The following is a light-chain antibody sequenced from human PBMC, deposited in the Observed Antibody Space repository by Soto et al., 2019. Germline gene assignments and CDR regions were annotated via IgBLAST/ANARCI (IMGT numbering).Light chain of an antibody. Sequence: DIMMTQSPGTLSVSPGESATLSCRASQSVGSYLAWYQQKPGQAPRLLIYGASTRATGIPDRFSGSGSGTEFTLTISGLQSEDFAIYYCQQYNKWPPVTFGQGTKLEIK. V-gene: IGKV3-15*01. CDR2: GAS. CDR3: QQYNKWPPVT. J-gene: IGKJ2*01. CDR1: QSVGSY.